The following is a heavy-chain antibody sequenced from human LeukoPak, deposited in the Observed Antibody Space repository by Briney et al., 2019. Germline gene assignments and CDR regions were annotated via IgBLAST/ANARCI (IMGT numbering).Heavy chain of an antibody. V-gene: IGHV3-23*01. CDR1: GFIFNYYA. D-gene: IGHD1-1*01. CDR2: ISGGGHST. J-gene: IGHJ3*02. CDR3: AKGLEPGAFDI. Sequence: GGSLRLSCAASGFIFNYYAMNWVRQAPGKGLEWVSAISGGGHSTYYADSVKGRFTISRDNSKNTLYLQMNSLRAEDTAVYFCAKGLEPGAFDIWGQGTTVTVSS.